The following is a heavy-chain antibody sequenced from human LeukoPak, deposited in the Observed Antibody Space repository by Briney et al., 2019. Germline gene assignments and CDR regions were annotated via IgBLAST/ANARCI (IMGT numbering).Heavy chain of an antibody. D-gene: IGHD4-17*01. V-gene: IGHV3-23*01. CDR3: AKETPVDYVFYY. CDR2: ISGSGGST. J-gene: IGHJ4*02. CDR1: GFTFSSYP. Sequence: GGSLRLSCAASGFTFSSYPMSWVRHAPGKGLECVSAISGSGGSTYYADSVKGRFTISRDNSKNTLYLQMNSLRAEDTAVYYCAKETPVDYVFYYWGQGALVTVSS.